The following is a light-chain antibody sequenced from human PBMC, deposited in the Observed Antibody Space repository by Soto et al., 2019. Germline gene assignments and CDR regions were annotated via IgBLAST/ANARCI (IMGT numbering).Light chain of an antibody. CDR2: GAS. CDR3: QQYGCSPRT. Sequence: DIVLTQSPGTLSLSPGERATLSCRASQSVSSSYLAWYQQKPGQATRLLIYGASSRATGIPDRFSGSGPMTDITLTISRLEPEDFAVYYSQQYGCSPRTFGQGTKVEIK. J-gene: IGKJ1*01. V-gene: IGKV3-20*01. CDR1: QSVSSSY.